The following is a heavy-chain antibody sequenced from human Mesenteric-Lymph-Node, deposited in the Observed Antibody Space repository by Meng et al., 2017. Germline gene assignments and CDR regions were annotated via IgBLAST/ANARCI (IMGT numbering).Heavy chain of an antibody. J-gene: IGHJ4*02. CDR1: GDSVSSNSAA. Sequence: QGHRSHPGPVMVNPRRTPFIRCVISGDSVSSNSAAWNWIRQSPSGGLEWLGRTYYRSRWYNDYAVSVKSQVTINPDTAKNQFSLHLNSVTPDDTAMYYCARVQCSGGSCYIDYWGQGTLVTVSS. D-gene: IGHD2-15*01. CDR2: TYYRSRWYN. V-gene: IGHV6-1*01. CDR3: ARVQCSGGSCYIDY.